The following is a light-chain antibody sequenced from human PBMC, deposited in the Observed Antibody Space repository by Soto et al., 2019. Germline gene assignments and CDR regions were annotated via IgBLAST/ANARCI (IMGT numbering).Light chain of an antibody. Sequence: ILSTQSPSSLSLSPGEGVTLSCRASQSVTVNSLAWYQQKPGQAPRLLIYAASSRATGIPDRFSGSGSGTDFTLTISRLEPEDFAVYYCQQYYSSPWTFGLGTKVDIK. CDR1: QSVTVNS. CDR2: AAS. J-gene: IGKJ1*01. V-gene: IGKV3-20*01. CDR3: QQYYSSPWT.